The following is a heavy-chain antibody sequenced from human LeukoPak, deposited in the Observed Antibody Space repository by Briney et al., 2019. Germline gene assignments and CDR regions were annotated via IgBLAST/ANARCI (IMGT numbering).Heavy chain of an antibody. CDR3: ARDRGSYF. CDR2: ISSSSSTI. V-gene: IGHV3-48*02. Sequence: PGGSLRLSCAASGFTFSSYSMNWVRQAPGKGLEWVSYISSSSSTIYYADSVKGRFTISRDNAKNPLYLQMNSLRDEDTAVYYCARDRGSYFWGQGTLVTVSS. J-gene: IGHJ4*02. D-gene: IGHD1-26*01. CDR1: GFTFSSYS.